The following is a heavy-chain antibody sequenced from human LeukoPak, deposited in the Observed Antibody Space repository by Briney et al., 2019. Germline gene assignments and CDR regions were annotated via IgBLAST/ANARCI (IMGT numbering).Heavy chain of an antibody. CDR2: IIPIFGTA. V-gene: IGHV1-69*13. J-gene: IGHJ4*02. CDR1: GYTFTSYG. Sequence: SVKVSCKASGYTFTSYGISWVRQAPGQGLEWMGGIIPIFGTANYAQKFQGRVTITADESTSTAYMELSSLRSEDTAVYYCASYYYGSGSYNYFDYWGQGTLVTVSS. D-gene: IGHD3-10*01. CDR3: ASYYYGSGSYNYFDY.